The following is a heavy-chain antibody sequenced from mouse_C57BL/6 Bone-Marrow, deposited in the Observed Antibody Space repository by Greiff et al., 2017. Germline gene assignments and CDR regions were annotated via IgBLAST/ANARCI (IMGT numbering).Heavy chain of an antibody. D-gene: IGHD2-1*01. CDR1: GYTFTTYP. CDR2: FHPYNDDT. CDR3: ARRGIYWRYFDV. Sequence: VKLVESGAELVKPGASVKMSCKASGYTFTTYPIEWMKQNHGKSLEWIGNFHPYNDDTKYNEKFKGKATLTVEKSSSTVYLELSRLTSDDSAVYYCARRGIYWRYFDVWGTGTTVTVSS. V-gene: IGHV1-47*01. J-gene: IGHJ1*03.